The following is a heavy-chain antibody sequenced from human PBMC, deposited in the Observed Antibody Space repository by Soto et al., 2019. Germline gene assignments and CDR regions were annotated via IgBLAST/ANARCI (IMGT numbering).Heavy chain of an antibody. CDR1: GYTFTTYG. V-gene: IGHV1-18*01. CDR2: INTHNGNT. Sequence: ASVKVSWKASGYTFTTYGISWVRQAPGQGLEWLGWINTHNGNTNYAQNLQGRVIMTADTSTNTAYMELRSLRSDDTAIYYCTREGSAPYHYYGMDAWGQGTTVTVSS. D-gene: IGHD6-19*01. CDR3: TREGSAPYHYYGMDA. J-gene: IGHJ6*02.